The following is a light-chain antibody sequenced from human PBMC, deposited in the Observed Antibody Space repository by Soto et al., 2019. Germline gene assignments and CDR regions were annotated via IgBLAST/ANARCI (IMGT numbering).Light chain of an antibody. CDR2: DNN. V-gene: IGLV1-51*01. Sequence: QSVLTQPPSVSAAPGQKVTIYCCGSISNIGKNYVSWYQQLPGTAPKVLIYDNNKRSSGIPDRFSGSKSGTSATLGITGLQTGDEADYYCGSWDSSLSAPNWVFGGGTKVTVL. CDR1: ISNIGKNY. CDR3: GSWDSSLSAPNWV. J-gene: IGLJ3*02.